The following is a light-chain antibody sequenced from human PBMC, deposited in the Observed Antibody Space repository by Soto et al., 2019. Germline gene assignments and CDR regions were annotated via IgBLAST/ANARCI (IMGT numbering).Light chain of an antibody. CDR2: GAS. J-gene: IGKJ1*01. V-gene: IGKV3-20*01. CDR1: QGVTSNY. Sequence: EIVMTQSPATLSVPPGERAPLSCRASQGVTSNYLAWYQQNPGQAPRLLIFGASIRDTGIPDSFSGSGSGTDFTLTISRLEPEDFAVYYCQQYGSSPGTFGQGTKVDIK. CDR3: QQYGSSPGT.